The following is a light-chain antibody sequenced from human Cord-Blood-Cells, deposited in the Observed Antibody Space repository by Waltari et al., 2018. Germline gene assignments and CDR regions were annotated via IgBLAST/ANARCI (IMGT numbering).Light chain of an antibody. J-gene: IGLJ3*02. CDR1: SSDVGSYNL. CDR3: CSYAGSSTV. Sequence: QSALTQPASVSGSPGQSITISCTGTSSDVGSYNLVSWYQQHPGKAPKLMIYEGSKRPSGVSNRFSGSKSGNTASLTISGLQAEDEADYYCCSYAGSSTVFGEGTKLTVL. CDR2: EGS. V-gene: IGLV2-23*01.